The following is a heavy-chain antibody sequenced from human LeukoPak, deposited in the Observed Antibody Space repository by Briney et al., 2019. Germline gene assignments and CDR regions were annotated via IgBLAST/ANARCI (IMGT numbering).Heavy chain of an antibody. CDR1: GYSFTSYW. Sequence: GESLKISCKGSGYSFTSYWIGWVRQMPGKGLEWMGIIYPGESDTRYSPSFQGQVTISADKSISTAYLQWSSLKASDTAMYYCARSGYSYGYHFGDFVYWGQGTLVTVSS. CDR3: ARSGYSYGYHFGDFVY. D-gene: IGHD5-18*01. J-gene: IGHJ4*02. V-gene: IGHV5-51*01. CDR2: IYPGESDT.